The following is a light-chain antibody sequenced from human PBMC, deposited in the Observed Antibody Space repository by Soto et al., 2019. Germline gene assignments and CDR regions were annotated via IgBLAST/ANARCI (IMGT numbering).Light chain of an antibody. Sequence: QSALTQPRSVSGSPGQSVIISCTGTSSDVGSSNYVSWYQQHPGKVPKLIISEVSKRPSGVADRFAGSKSDNTASLTNSGLQDGDEADYFCCLHAGSYVVFGGGTQLTVL. CDR3: CLHAGSYVV. CDR2: EVS. J-gene: IGLJ2*01. CDR1: SSDVGSSNY. V-gene: IGLV2-11*01.